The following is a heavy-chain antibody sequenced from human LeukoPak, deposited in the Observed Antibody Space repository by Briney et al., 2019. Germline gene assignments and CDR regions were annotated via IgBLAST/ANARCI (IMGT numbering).Heavy chain of an antibody. CDR3: ARGAGWLIDY. V-gene: IGHV4-59*01. CDR1: GGSISSYY. CDR2: IYYSGST. Sequence: KPSETLSLTCTVSGGSISSYYWSWIRQPPGKGLEWIGYIYYSGSTNYNPSLKSRVTISVDTSKNQFSLKLSSVTAADMAVYYCARGAGWLIDYWGQGILVTVSS. D-gene: IGHD3-16*01. J-gene: IGHJ4*02.